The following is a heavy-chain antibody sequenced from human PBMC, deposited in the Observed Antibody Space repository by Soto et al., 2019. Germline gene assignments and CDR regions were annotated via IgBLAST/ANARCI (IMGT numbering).Heavy chain of an antibody. D-gene: IGHD2-15*01. CDR3: TTDRFVVVVASSPYYYYGMDV. CDR1: GFTFSNAW. Sequence: VGSLRLSCAASGFTFSNAWMSWVRQAPGKGLEWVGRIKSKTDGGTTDYAAPVKGRFTMSRDDSKNTLYLQMNSLKTEDTAVYYCTTDRFVVVVASSPYYYYGMDVWGQGTTVIVSS. CDR2: IKSKTDGGTT. V-gene: IGHV3-15*01. J-gene: IGHJ6*02.